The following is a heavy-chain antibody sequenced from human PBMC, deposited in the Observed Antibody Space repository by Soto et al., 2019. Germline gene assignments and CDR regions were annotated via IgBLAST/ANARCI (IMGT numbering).Heavy chain of an antibody. D-gene: IGHD3-22*01. CDR1: GGTFNSHT. CDR3: AGEGVTSSVSLPGMGYHYYGLDG. CDR2: NMPMFGET. J-gene: IGHJ6*02. Sequence: QVQLVQSGAEVKKPGSSVKVSCRASGGTFNSHTISWVRQAPGQGLEWMGGNMPMFGETNYARKYQGRLTMTANESTTTAYMEVSSLTSDDTAVYYCAGEGVTSSVSLPGMGYHYYGLDGWGQGTTVIVSS. V-gene: IGHV1-69*12.